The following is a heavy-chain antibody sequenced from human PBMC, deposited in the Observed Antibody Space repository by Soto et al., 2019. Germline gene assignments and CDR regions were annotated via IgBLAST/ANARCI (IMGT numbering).Heavy chain of an antibody. CDR1: GITFSRSG. D-gene: IGHD2-15*01. V-gene: IGHV3-33*01. J-gene: IGHJ3*02. CDR2: IWYDGSNI. CDR3: ARDTGYCSGGSCYPWAFDI. Sequence: QVQLVESGGGLVQPGRSLRLSCAVSGITFSRSGMHWVRQVPGKGLEWVAVIWYDGSNINYVDSVRGRFTISRDNSKNTLYLQMNSLRVEDTAVYYCARDTGYCSGGSCYPWAFDIWGRGTMVTVSS.